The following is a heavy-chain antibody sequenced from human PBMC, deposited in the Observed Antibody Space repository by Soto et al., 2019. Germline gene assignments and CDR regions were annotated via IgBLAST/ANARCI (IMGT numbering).Heavy chain of an antibody. J-gene: IGHJ4*02. CDR1: GGSISSSYW. V-gene: IGHV4-4*02. Sequence: QVQLQESGPGLVKPSGTLSLTCAVSGGSISSSYWWSWVRQPPGKGLEWIGEIYHSGSTNYTPSLTSRVTIAADKSKNQYSPQLLSVTAADTALYYCARVPRIPAAMVDWGQGTLVTVSS. CDR3: ARVPRIPAAMVD. D-gene: IGHD2-2*01. CDR2: IYHSGST.